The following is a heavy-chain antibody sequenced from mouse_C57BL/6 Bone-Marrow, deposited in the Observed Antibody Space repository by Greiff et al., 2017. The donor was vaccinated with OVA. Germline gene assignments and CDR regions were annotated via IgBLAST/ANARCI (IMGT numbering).Heavy chain of an antibody. CDR1: GFTFTDYY. J-gene: IGHJ3*01. D-gene: IGHD1-1*01. Sequence: EVQGVESGGGLVQPGGSLSLSCAASGFTFTDYYMSWVRQPPGKALEWLGFIRNKANGYTTEYSASVKGRFTISRDNSQSILYLQMNALRAEDSATYYCARACYYYGSSYPAWFAYWGQGTLVTVSA. CDR3: ARACYYYGSSYPAWFAY. CDR2: IRNKANGYTT. V-gene: IGHV7-3*01.